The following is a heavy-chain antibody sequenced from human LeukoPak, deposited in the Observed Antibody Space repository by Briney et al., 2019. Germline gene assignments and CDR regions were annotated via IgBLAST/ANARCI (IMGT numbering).Heavy chain of an antibody. D-gene: IGHD1-26*01. CDR2: IYHSGST. J-gene: IGHJ4*02. Sequence: SETLSLTCDVSGGSIGTSTWWSWVRQSPGKGLEWIGEIYHSGSTNYNPSLKSRITISVDTSKNQFSLKLSSVTAADTAVYYCARTTLYYFDYWGQGTLVTVSS. CDR1: GGSIGTSTW. V-gene: IGHV4-4*02. CDR3: ARTTLYYFDY.